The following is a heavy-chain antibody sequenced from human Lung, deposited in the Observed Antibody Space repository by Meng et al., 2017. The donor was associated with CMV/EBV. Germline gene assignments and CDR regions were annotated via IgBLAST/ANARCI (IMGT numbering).Heavy chain of an antibody. D-gene: IGHD6-13*01. CDR2: INPSGGST. J-gene: IGHJ6*02. CDR3: ARVLGQLVSPYGMDV. Sequence: SXXVSXKASGYTFTNYYMHWVRQAPGQGLEWMGVINPSGGSTTYAQKFQGRLTMTRDTSTSTVYMELSSLKSEDTAMYYCARVLGQLVSPYGMDVWGQGXTVTVSS. V-gene: IGHV1-46*01. CDR1: GYTFTNYY.